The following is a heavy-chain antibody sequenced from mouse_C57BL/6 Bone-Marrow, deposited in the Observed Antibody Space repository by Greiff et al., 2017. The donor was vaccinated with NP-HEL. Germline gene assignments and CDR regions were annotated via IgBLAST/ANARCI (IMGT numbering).Heavy chain of an antibody. CDR1: GFNIKDYY. V-gene: IGHV14-1*01. CDR3: TTFCIYYYGSSPAWFAY. Sequence: EVQLQQSGAELVRPGASVKLSCTASGFNIKDYYMHWVKQRPEQGLEWIGRIDPEDGDTEYAPKFQGKATMTADTASNTAYLQHSSLPSEDTAVYYCTTFCIYYYGSSPAWFAYWGQGTLVTVSA. J-gene: IGHJ3*01. D-gene: IGHD1-1*01. CDR2: IDPEDGDT.